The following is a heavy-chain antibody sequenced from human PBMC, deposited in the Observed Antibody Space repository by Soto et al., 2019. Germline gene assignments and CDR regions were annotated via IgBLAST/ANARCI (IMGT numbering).Heavy chain of an antibody. Sequence: ASVKVSCKASGYTFTGYYMHWVRQAPGQGLGWMGWINPNSGGTNYAQKFQGWVTMTRDTSISTAYMELSRLRSDDTAVYYCARGVGGYCSSTSCYGGWAGYYYYYYMDVWGKGTTVTVSS. V-gene: IGHV1-2*04. CDR1: GYTFTGYY. J-gene: IGHJ6*03. D-gene: IGHD2-2*03. CDR3: ARGVGGYCSSTSCYGGWAGYYYYYYMDV. CDR2: INPNSGGT.